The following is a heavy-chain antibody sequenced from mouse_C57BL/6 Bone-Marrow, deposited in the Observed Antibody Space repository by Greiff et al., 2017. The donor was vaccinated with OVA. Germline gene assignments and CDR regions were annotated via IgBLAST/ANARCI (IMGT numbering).Heavy chain of an antibody. CDR3: TRDGSSNWYFDV. J-gene: IGHJ1*03. D-gene: IGHD1-1*01. CDR1: GFTFSSYA. V-gene: IGHV5-9-1*02. CDR2: ISSGGDYI. Sequence: VKLVESGEGLVKPGGSLKLSCAASGFTFSSYAMSWVRQTPEKRLEWVAYISSGGDYIYYADTVKGRFTISRDNARNTLYLQMSSLKSEDTAMYYCTRDGSSNWYFDVWGTGTTVTVSS.